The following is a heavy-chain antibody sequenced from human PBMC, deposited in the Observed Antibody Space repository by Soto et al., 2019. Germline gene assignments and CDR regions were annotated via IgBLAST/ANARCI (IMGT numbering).Heavy chain of an antibody. CDR1: GYTFTIYD. CDR3: ARVRYCDSSTCYRLHYYYYDAMDV. J-gene: IGHJ6*02. D-gene: IGHD2-2*02. CDR2: MNPNSGNT. Sequence: GASVKVSCKTSGYTFTIYDINCVLQAPVQWLEWMGWMNPNSGNTDSAQKFQGRVTLTRNTSINTAYMELSSLRSEDTAVYYCARVRYCDSSTCYRLHYYYYDAMDVWGQGTTVTVSS. V-gene: IGHV1-8*01.